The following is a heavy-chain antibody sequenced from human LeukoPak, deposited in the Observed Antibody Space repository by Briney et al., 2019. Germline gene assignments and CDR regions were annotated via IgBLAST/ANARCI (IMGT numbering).Heavy chain of an antibody. D-gene: IGHD6-6*01. CDR1: GFSFSSPG. CDR2: INHSGST. J-gene: IGHJ5*02. CDR3: ARSIAARRNRFDP. Sequence: GSLRLSCTASGFSFSSPGMNWIRQPPGKGLEWIGEINHSGSTNYNPSLKSRVTISVDTSKNQFSLKLSSVTAADTAVYYCARSIAARRNRFDPWGQGTLVTVSS. V-gene: IGHV4-34*01.